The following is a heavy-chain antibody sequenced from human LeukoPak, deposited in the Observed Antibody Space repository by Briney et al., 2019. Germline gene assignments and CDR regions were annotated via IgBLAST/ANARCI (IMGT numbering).Heavy chain of an antibody. V-gene: IGHV3-66*02. CDR2: IYSGGST. D-gene: IGHD3-10*01. Sequence: GGSLRPSCAASGFTVSSNYMTWVRQAPGKGLEWVSVIYSGGSTYYADSVKGRFTISRDNSKNTLYLQMNSLRAEDTAVYYCASTVSGFGELNYWGQGTLVTVSS. J-gene: IGHJ4*02. CDR1: GFTVSSNY. CDR3: ASTVSGFGELNY.